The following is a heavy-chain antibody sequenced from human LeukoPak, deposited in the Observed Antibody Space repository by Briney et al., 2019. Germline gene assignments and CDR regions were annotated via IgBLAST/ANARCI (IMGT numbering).Heavy chain of an antibody. CDR2: IYTSGST. CDR1: GGSISSYY. Sequence: PSETLSLTCTVSGGSISSYYWSWIRQPAGKGLEWIGRIYTSGSTNYNPSLKSRVTMSVDTSKNQFSLKLSSVTAADTAVYYCARDRYYYDSSGYLFDYWGQGTLVTV. V-gene: IGHV4-4*07. D-gene: IGHD3-22*01. CDR3: ARDRYYYDSSGYLFDY. J-gene: IGHJ4*02.